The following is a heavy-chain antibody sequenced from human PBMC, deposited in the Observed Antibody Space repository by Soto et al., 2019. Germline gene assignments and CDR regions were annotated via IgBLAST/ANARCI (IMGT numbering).Heavy chain of an antibody. CDR1: GFTFSSYA. Sequence: GGSLRLSCAASGFTFSSYAMSWVRQAPGKGLEWVSAISGSGGSTYYADSVKGRFTISRDNSKNTLYLQMNSLRAEDTAVYYCAKDLEGQPRWELDYWGQGTLVTVSS. CDR2: ISGSGGST. D-gene: IGHD1-1*01. CDR3: AKDLEGQPRWELDY. J-gene: IGHJ4*02. V-gene: IGHV3-23*01.